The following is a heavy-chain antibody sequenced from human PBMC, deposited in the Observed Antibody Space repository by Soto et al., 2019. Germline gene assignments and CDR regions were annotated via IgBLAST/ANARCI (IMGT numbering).Heavy chain of an antibody. CDR1: GGSISSSNW. Sequence: PSETLSLTCAVSGGSISSSNWWSWVRQPPGKGLEWIGEIYHSGSTNYNPSLKSRVTISVDKSKNQFSLKLSSVTAADTAVYYCARGRRYYYDSSGYVSVHDYWGQGTLVTVSS. J-gene: IGHJ4*02. V-gene: IGHV4-4*02. CDR3: ARGRRYYYDSSGYVSVHDY. CDR2: IYHSGST. D-gene: IGHD3-22*01.